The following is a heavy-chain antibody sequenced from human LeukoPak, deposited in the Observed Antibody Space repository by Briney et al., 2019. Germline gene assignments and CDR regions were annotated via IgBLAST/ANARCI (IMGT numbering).Heavy chain of an antibody. V-gene: IGHV1-69*02. Sequence: SVKVSCKASGGTFSSYTISWVRQAPGQGLEWMGRIIPILGIANYAQKFQGRVTITADKSTSTAYMELSSLRSEDTAVYYCALSRFIVVVPAAVLFDPWGQGTLVTVSS. J-gene: IGHJ5*02. CDR1: GGTFSSYT. D-gene: IGHD2-2*01. CDR2: IIPILGIA. CDR3: ALSRFIVVVPAAVLFDP.